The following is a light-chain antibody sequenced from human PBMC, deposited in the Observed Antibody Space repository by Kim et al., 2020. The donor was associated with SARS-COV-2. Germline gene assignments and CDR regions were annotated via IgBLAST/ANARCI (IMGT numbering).Light chain of an antibody. Sequence: EIVLTQSPGTLSLSPGERATLSCRASQSVNSNYLAWYQQKFGQAPRLLIFGASSRATGIPDRFSGSGSGTDFTLTISRLETEDFAVYYCQQYGSSPTFGLGTKVDIK. CDR3: QQYGSSPT. V-gene: IGKV3-20*01. CDR2: GAS. J-gene: IGKJ1*01. CDR1: QSVNSNY.